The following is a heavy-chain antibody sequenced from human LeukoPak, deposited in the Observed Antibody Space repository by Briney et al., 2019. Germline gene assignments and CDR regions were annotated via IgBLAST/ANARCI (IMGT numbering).Heavy chain of an antibody. CDR1: GFTVSNTY. V-gene: IGHV3-11*05. J-gene: IGHJ4*02. CDR3: AREDGYSSSWYSDY. D-gene: IGHD6-13*01. CDR2: ISSTSIYT. Sequence: GGSLRLSCAASGFTVSNTYMSWVRQAPGKGLEWVSDISSTSIYTNYADSVKGRFTISRDNAKNSLYLQMNSLRAGDTAVYYCAREDGYSSSWYSDYWGQGTLVTVSS.